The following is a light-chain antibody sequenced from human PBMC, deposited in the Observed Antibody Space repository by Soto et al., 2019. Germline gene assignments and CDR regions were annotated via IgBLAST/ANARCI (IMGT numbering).Light chain of an antibody. CDR2: YAS. Sequence: EVVMTQSPATLSVSPGERVTLSCRASESVHRNLAWYQQKPGQGPSLLIYYASTRATGVPDRFTGSGSGPEFTLTISRLQSEEFGVYRCQHYSNWPPTFGPGTKGEIK. CDR3: QHYSNWPPT. J-gene: IGKJ3*01. CDR1: ESVHRN. V-gene: IGKV3-15*01.